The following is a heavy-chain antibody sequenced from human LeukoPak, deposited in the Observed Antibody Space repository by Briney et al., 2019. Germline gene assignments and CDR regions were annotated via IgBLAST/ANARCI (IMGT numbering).Heavy chain of an antibody. J-gene: IGHJ4*02. D-gene: IGHD6-19*01. CDR3: AREGQWQDFDY. V-gene: IGHV3-21*01. CDR1: GFTFSTYS. CDR2: ISPNSVDK. Sequence: PGGSLRLSCAASGFTFSTYSMNGLRQTPGKGLEWVSSISPNSVDKYHADSVKGRFTISRDNAKNSLYLQMNSLRAEDTALYYCAREGQWQDFDYWGQGTLVTVSS.